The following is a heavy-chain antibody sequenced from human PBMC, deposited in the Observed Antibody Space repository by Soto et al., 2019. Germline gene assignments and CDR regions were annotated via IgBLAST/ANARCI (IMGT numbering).Heavy chain of an antibody. J-gene: IGHJ3*02. CDR3: VGHRNDYYDAFDI. D-gene: IGHD5-12*01. V-gene: IGHV4-39*01. CDR1: GGSISSSRYY. Sequence: QLQLQESGPGLVKPSETLSLTCTVSGGSISSSRYYWGWTRQPPGKGLEWIATIYYGGTTYYNPSLQSRVTIFLDPAKNQFSLKLSSVTAADTAVYYCVGHRNDYYDAFDIWGQGTMVTVSS. CDR2: IYYGGTT.